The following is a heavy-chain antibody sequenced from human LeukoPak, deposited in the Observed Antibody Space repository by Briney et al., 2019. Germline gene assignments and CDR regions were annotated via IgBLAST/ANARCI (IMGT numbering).Heavy chain of an antibody. D-gene: IGHD6-19*01. Sequence: SETLSLTCTVSGGSISSGSYYWSWIRQPAGKGLEWIGRIYTSGSTNYNPSLKSRVTISVDTCKNQFSLKLSSVTAADTAVYYCAREIAVAGLDYWGRGTLVTVSS. CDR2: IYTSGST. V-gene: IGHV4-61*02. J-gene: IGHJ4*02. CDR1: GGSISSGSYY. CDR3: AREIAVAGLDY.